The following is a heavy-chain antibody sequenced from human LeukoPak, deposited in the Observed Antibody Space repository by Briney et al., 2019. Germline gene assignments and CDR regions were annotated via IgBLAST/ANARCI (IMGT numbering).Heavy chain of an antibody. Sequence: ASVKVSCKASGYTFTGYYMHWVRQAPGQGLEWMGWINPNSGGTNYAQKFQGWVTMTRDTSISTAYMELSRLRSDDTAVYYCARGGGTTDYYYGMDVWGQGTTVTVSS. CDR2: INPNSGGT. J-gene: IGHJ6*02. CDR3: ARGGGTTDYYYGMDV. CDR1: GYTFTGYY. V-gene: IGHV1-2*04. D-gene: IGHD4-23*01.